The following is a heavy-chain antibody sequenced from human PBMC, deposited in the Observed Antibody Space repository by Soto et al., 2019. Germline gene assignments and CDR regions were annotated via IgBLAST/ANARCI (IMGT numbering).Heavy chain of an antibody. Sequence: SVKVSCKASGGTFSSYAISWVRQAPGQGLEWMGGIIPIFGTANYAQKFQGRVTITTDDSTSTAYMELSSLRSEDTAMYYCARAVAVPASCDYWGQGTLVTVS. D-gene: IGHD6-19*01. CDR3: ARAVAVPASCDY. CDR1: GGTFSSYA. J-gene: IGHJ4*02. V-gene: IGHV1-69*05. CDR2: IIPIFGTA.